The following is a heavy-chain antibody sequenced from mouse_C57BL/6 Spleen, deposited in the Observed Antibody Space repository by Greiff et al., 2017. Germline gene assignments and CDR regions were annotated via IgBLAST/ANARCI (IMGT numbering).Heavy chain of an antibody. CDR1: GYTFTSYW. J-gene: IGHJ2*01. CDR2: IYPGSGST. Sequence: VQRVESGAELVKPGASVKMSCKASGYTFTSYWITWVKQRPGQGLEWIGDIYPGSGSTNYNEKFKSKATLTVDTSSSTAYMQLSSLTSEDSAVYYCARGTVHYFDYWGQGTTLTVSS. CDR3: ARGTVHYFDY. D-gene: IGHD1-1*01. V-gene: IGHV1-55*01.